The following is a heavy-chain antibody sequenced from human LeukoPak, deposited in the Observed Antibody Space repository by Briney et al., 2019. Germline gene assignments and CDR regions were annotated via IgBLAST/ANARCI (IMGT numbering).Heavy chain of an antibody. Sequence: GGSLRLSCAASGFTFSSYSMNWVRQAPGKGLEWVSYISSSSSTIYYADSVKGRFTISRDNAKNSLYLQMNSLSAEDTAVYYCARMGQYYDFWSGYYQGDQHFDYWGQGTLVTVSS. D-gene: IGHD3-3*01. CDR1: GFTFSSYS. V-gene: IGHV3-48*01. CDR3: ARMGQYYDFWSGYYQGDQHFDY. CDR2: ISSSSSTI. J-gene: IGHJ4*02.